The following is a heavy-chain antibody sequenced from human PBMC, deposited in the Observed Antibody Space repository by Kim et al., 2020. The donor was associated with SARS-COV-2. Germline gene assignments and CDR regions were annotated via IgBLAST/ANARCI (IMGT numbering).Heavy chain of an antibody. D-gene: IGHD3-22*01. V-gene: IGHV4-59*08. J-gene: IGHJ3*02. CDR2: IYYSGST. CDR1: GGSISSYY. Sequence: SETLSLTCTVSGGSISSYYWSWIRQPPGKGLEWIGYIYYSGSTNYNPSLKSRVTISVDTSKNQFSLKLSSVTAADTAVYYCARHGPLTYYYDSSDQGAFDIWGQGTMVTVSS. CDR3: ARHGPLTYYYDSSDQGAFDI.